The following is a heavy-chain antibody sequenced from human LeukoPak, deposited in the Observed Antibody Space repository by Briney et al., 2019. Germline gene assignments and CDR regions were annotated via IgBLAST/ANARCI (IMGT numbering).Heavy chain of an antibody. CDR3: AKGGGYSYGYIDY. Sequence: GGSLRLSCAASGFTFSGYAMSWVRQAPGKGLEWVSAVTGGGDSTYYADSVKGRFTISRDSSKNTLNLQMNSLRAEDTAIYYCAKGGGYSYGYIDYWGQGTLVTVSS. CDR2: VTGGGDST. CDR1: GFTFSGYA. V-gene: IGHV3-23*01. J-gene: IGHJ4*02. D-gene: IGHD5-18*01.